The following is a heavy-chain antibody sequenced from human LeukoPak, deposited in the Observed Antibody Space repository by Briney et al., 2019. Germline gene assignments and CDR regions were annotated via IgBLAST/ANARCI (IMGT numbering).Heavy chain of an antibody. J-gene: IGHJ5*02. CDR1: GYSFTSYW. D-gene: IGHD5-18*01. V-gene: IGHV5-51*01. Sequence: GESLKISCKGSGYSFTSYWIGWVRQMPGKGLEWMGIIYPGDSDTRYSPSFQGQVPISADKSISTAYLQWSSLKASDTAMYYCARLGNVDTAMVNWFDPWGQGTLVTVSS. CDR2: IYPGDSDT. CDR3: ARLGNVDTAMVNWFDP.